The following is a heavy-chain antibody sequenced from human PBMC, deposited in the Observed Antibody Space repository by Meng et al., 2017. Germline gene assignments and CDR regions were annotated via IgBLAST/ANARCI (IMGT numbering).Heavy chain of an antibody. CDR1: GGSISSYY. J-gene: IGHJ4*02. Sequence: QVQRPEPGAGRGTPSETLSFTCTVSGGSISSYYWSWIRQPPGKGLEWIGYIYYSGSTNYNPSLKSRVTISVDTSKNQFSLKLSSVTAADTAVYYCARDSRGNDYWGQGTLVTVSS. V-gene: IGHV4-59*01. CDR2: IYYSGST. D-gene: IGHD3-10*01. CDR3: ARDSRGNDY.